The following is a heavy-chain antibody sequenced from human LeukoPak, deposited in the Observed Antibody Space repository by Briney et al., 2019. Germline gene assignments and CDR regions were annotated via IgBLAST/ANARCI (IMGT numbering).Heavy chain of an antibody. CDR3: ARDGAGTSTYYYMDV. Sequence: SVKVSCKASGGTFSSYAISWVRQAPGQGLEWMGGIIPIFGTANYAQKFQGRVTITTDESTSTAYMELSSLRSEDTAVYYCARDGAGTSTYYYMDVWGKGTTVTVSS. CDR2: IIPIFGTA. V-gene: IGHV1-69*05. CDR1: GGTFSSYA. J-gene: IGHJ6*03. D-gene: IGHD6-19*01.